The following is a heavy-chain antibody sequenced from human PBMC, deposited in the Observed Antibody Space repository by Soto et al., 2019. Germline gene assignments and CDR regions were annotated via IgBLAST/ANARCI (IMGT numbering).Heavy chain of an antibody. CDR1: GGSISSYY. D-gene: IGHD3-3*01. CDR3: ARLLHPDYYYSSMDV. Sequence: QVQLQESGPGLVKPSETLSLTCTVSGGSISSYYWSWIRQPPGKGLEWVGYIFNSGGTNYNPSLQSRVTISVDTSKNQFSLKLSSVTAADTAVYYCARLLHPDYYYSSMDVWGKGTTVTVSS. J-gene: IGHJ6*03. CDR2: IFNSGGT. V-gene: IGHV4-59*08.